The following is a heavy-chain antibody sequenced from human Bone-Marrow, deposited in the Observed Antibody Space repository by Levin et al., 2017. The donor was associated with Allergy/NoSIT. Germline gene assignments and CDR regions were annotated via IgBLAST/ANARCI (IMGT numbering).Heavy chain of an antibody. D-gene: IGHD4-23*01. Sequence: GGSLRLSCAASGFTFSDHYMDWVRQAPGKGLEWVGRTRNKANSYTTEYAASVKGRFTISRDDSKNSLYLQMNSLKTEDTAVYYCARGGGGNSGDYWGQGTLVTVSS. V-gene: IGHV3-72*01. J-gene: IGHJ4*02. CDR1: GFTFSDHY. CDR2: TRNKANSYTT. CDR3: ARGGGGNSGDY.